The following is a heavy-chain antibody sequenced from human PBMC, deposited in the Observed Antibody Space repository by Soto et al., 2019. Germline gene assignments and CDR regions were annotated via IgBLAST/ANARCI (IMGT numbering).Heavy chain of an antibody. J-gene: IGHJ4*02. V-gene: IGHV1-69*04. CDR3: ARELLWFGELLSTTFDY. D-gene: IGHD3-10*01. Sequence: GASVKVSCKASGGTFSSYTISWVRQAPGQGLEWMGRIIPILGIANYAQKFQGRVTITRDTSASTAYMELSSLRSEDTAVYYCARELLWFGELLSTTFDYWGQGTLVTVSS. CDR1: GGTFSSYT. CDR2: IIPILGIA.